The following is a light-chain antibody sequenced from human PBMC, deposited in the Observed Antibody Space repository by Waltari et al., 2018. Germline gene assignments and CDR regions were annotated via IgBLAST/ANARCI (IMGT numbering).Light chain of an antibody. CDR3: ALYMGSGIVV. V-gene: IGLV8-61*01. CDR1: LGSVSFTSY. CDR2: KAN. Sequence: QTVVTQEPSLSVSPGGTVTLTCALSLGSVSFTSYATWYQQTPGQPPRTLMYKANSRSSGVPDRFSGSILGNKAALTITGAQAEDESDYYCALYMGSGIVVFGGGTKLTVL. J-gene: IGLJ3*02.